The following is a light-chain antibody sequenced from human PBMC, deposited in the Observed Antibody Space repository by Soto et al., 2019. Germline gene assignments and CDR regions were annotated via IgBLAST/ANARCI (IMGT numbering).Light chain of an antibody. Sequence: DIQMTQSPSSLSASVGDRVTITCQASQDIINYLNWYQQKPGKAPKLLIYDASNLETGVPSRFSGSGSGTDFTFTISSLQPEDIATYYCQQYDNPIFTFGPGTKVDIK. CDR3: QQYDNPIFT. V-gene: IGKV1-33*01. CDR1: QDIINY. CDR2: DAS. J-gene: IGKJ3*01.